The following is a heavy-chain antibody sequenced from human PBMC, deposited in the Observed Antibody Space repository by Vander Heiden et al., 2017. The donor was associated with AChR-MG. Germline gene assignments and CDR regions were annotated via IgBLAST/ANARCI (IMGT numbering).Heavy chain of an antibody. CDR2: ISGRGGST. J-gene: IGHJ6*02. Sequence: VQLLESRGGLVQPGGSLRLSCAASGFTFSRYAMSWVRQAPGEGLEWVSAISGRGGSTYYADSVKGRFTISRDNSKNTLYLQMNSLRAEDTAVYYCAKEAEYGSGTYYYGMDVWGQGTTVTVSS. V-gene: IGHV3-23*01. CDR3: AKEAEYGSGTYYYGMDV. D-gene: IGHD3-10*01. CDR1: GFTFSRYA.